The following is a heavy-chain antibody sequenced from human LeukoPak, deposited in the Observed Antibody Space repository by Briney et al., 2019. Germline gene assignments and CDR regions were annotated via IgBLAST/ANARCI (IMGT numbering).Heavy chain of an antibody. Sequence: GGSLRLSCAASGFTFSSYWMSWVRQAPGKGLEWVANIKQDGSEKYYVDSVKGRFTISRDNAKNSLYLQMNSLRAEDTAVYYCVRDYYDSSGQQDYWGQGTLVTVSS. J-gene: IGHJ4*02. D-gene: IGHD3-22*01. V-gene: IGHV3-7*01. CDR3: VRDYYDSSGQQDY. CDR2: IKQDGSEK. CDR1: GFTFSSYW.